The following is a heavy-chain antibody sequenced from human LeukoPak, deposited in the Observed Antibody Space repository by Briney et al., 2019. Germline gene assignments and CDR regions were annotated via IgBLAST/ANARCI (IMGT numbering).Heavy chain of an antibody. V-gene: IGHV3-11*01. J-gene: IGHJ5*02. CDR1: GFTFSDYY. CDR3: ARDRRYSQNRNWFDP. D-gene: IGHD5-18*01. Sequence: GGSLRLSCAASGFTFSDYYMSWIRQAPGKGLEWLSYISSSGNTIYYADSVKGRFTISRDNAKTSLYLQMNSLRAEDTAVYYCARDRRYSQNRNWFDPWGQGTLVTVSS. CDR2: ISSSGNTI.